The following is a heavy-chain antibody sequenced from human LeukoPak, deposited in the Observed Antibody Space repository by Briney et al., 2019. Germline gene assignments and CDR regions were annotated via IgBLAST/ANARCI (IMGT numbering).Heavy chain of an antibody. J-gene: IGHJ6*03. D-gene: IGHD1-7*01. CDR2: IYYSGST. CDR1: GGSISSGDYY. CDR3: ARVVSDWNYGYYYYYMDV. Sequence: PLETLSLTCTVSGGSISSGDYYWSWIRQPPGKGLEWIGYIYYSGSTYYNPSLKSRVTISVDTSKNQFSLKLSSVTAADTAVYYCARVVSDWNYGYYYYYMDVWGKGTTVTVSS. V-gene: IGHV4-30-4*08.